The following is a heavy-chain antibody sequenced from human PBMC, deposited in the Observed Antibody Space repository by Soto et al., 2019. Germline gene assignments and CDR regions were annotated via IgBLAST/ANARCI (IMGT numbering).Heavy chain of an antibody. CDR2: VYHGVTA. D-gene: IGHD3-22*01. V-gene: IGHV4-38-2*01. Sequence: SETLSLTCAVSGFSISSAYYRGWIRQPPGKGLDWIGTVYHGVTAFYNPSLRSRVTISVDTSKNQFSLKLTSVTAADTAVYYCARWFDSGGYQTPYWDQGTLVTVS. J-gene: IGHJ4*02. CDR3: ARWFDSGGYQTPY. CDR1: GFSISSAYY.